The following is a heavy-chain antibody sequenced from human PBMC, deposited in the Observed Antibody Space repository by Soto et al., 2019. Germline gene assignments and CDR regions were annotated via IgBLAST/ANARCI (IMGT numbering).Heavy chain of an antibody. V-gene: IGHV3-11*01. J-gene: IGHJ6*02. Sequence: GGSLRLSCAASGFTFSDYYMSWIRQAPGKGLEWVSYISSSGSTIYYADSVKGRFTISRDNAKNSLYLQMNSLRAEDTAVYYCARDNTPDRPYDFWSGYQSPYYYGMDVWGQGTTVTVSS. CDR1: GFTFSDYY. D-gene: IGHD3-3*01. CDR2: ISSSGSTI. CDR3: ARDNTPDRPYDFWSGYQSPYYYGMDV.